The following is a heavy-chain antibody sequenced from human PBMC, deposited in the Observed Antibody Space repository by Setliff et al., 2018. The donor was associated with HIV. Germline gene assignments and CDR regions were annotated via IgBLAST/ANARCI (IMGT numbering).Heavy chain of an antibody. Sequence: PGGSLRLSCAASGFTFSNAWMSWVRQAPGKGLEWVGRIKSKTDGGTADYAAPVKGRFTSSRDDSKSTVYLQMNSLKTEDTAVYYCARPQHIYDDSSDDHWGQGTLVTVSS. CDR2: IKSKTDGGTA. D-gene: IGHD3-22*01. J-gene: IGHJ4*02. CDR3: ARPQHIYDDSSDDH. V-gene: IGHV3-15*01. CDR1: GFTFSNAW.